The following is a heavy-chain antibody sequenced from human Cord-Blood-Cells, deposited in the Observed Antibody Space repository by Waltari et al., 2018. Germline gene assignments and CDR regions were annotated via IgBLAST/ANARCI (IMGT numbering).Heavy chain of an antibody. CDR2: IIPIVGTA. CDR1: GGTFSSYA. J-gene: IGHJ3*02. Sequence: QVQLVQSGAEVKKPGSSVKVSCKDSGGTFSSYAISWVRQAPGQGLEWMGGIIPIVGTANDAQKFQGRVTMTADESTSTAYMELSSLRSEDTAVYYCARGSSSRPYDAFDIWGQGTMVTVSS. D-gene: IGHD6-6*01. V-gene: IGHV1-69*01. CDR3: ARGSSSRPYDAFDI.